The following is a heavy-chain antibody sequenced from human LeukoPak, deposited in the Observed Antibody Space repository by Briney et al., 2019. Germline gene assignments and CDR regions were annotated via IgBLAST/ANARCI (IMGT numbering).Heavy chain of an antibody. J-gene: IGHJ4*02. CDR1: GGSISSYY. CDR3: ARDFRGGTGGLDY. CDR2: IYYSGST. Sequence: SETLSLTCTVSGGSISSYYWSWISQSPGKGLEWIGYIYYSGSTYYNPSLQSRVTISLVTSKNQFSLKLSSVTAADTAVYYCARDFRGGTGGLDYWGQGTLVTASS. V-gene: IGHV4-30-4*01. D-gene: IGHD3/OR15-3a*01.